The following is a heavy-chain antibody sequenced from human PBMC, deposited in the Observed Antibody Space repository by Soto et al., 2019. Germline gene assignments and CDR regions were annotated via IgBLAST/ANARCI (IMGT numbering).Heavy chain of an antibody. CDR2: ISGSGGSA. CDR1: GFTFSSYA. V-gene: IGHV3-23*01. D-gene: IGHD6-13*01. J-gene: IGHJ4*02. CDR3: AKDVGYIAAAGTLG. Sequence: EVQLLESGGGLVQPGGSLRLSCAASGFTFSSYAMSWVRQAPGKGLEWVSAISGSGGSADYADSVKGRFTISRDNSKNTLYLQMNSLRAEDMAVYYCAKDVGYIAAAGTLGWGQGTLVTVSS.